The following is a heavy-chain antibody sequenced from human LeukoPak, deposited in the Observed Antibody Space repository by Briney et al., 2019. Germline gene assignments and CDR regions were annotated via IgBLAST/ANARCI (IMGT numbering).Heavy chain of an antibody. CDR1: GFTFSSYG. V-gene: IGHV3-21*01. D-gene: IGHD6-19*01. CDR2: ISSSSSYI. Sequence: GGSLRLSCAASGFTFSSYGMNWVRRAPGKGLEWVSSISSSSSYIYYADSVKGRFTISRDNAKNSLYLQMNSLRAEDTAVYYCARDMRKYSSGWYPPGYWGQGTLVTVSS. J-gene: IGHJ4*02. CDR3: ARDMRKYSSGWYPPGY.